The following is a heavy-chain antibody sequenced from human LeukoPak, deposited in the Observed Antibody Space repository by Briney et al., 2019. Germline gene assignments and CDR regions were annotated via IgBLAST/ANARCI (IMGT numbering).Heavy chain of an antibody. D-gene: IGHD4-17*01. CDR1: GNSFGDYY. Sequence: PSETLSLTCTVSGNSFGDYYWSWIRQLAGKGLEWIGRIYTSGSTTYNPSLKSRVTMSVDTSKSQFSLNLMSVTAADTAVYYCTRDTGTTGEVKFDPWGQGTLVTVSS. CDR3: TRDTGTTGEVKFDP. CDR2: IYTSGST. V-gene: IGHV4-4*07. J-gene: IGHJ5*02.